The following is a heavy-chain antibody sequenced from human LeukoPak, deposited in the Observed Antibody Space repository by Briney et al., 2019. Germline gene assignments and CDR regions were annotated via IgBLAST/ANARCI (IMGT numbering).Heavy chain of an antibody. CDR1: GCTFSSYA. CDR2: IIPIFGIA. J-gene: IGHJ4*02. Sequence: SVKVSCKASGCTFSSYAISWVRQAPGQGLEWMGRIIPIFGIANYAQKFQGRVTITADKSTSTAYMELSSLRSEDTAVYYCAREGYYDSSGYYPPAYYFDYWGQGTLVTVSS. V-gene: IGHV1-69*04. CDR3: AREGYYDSSGYYPPAYYFDY. D-gene: IGHD3-22*01.